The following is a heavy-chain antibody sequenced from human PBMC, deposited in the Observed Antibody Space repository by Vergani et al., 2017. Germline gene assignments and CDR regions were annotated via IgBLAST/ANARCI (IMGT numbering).Heavy chain of an antibody. V-gene: IGHV4-59*01. D-gene: IGHD2-15*01. J-gene: IGHJ5*02. CDR3: ARVGSRQGTWFDP. CDR1: GGSISSYY. Sequence: MQLQESGPGLVKPSETLSLTCTVSGGSISSYYWSWIRQPPGKGLEWIGYIYYSGSTNYNPSLKSRVTISVDTSKNQFSLKLSSVTAADTAVYYCARVGSRQGTWFDPWGQGTLVTVSS. CDR2: IYYSGST.